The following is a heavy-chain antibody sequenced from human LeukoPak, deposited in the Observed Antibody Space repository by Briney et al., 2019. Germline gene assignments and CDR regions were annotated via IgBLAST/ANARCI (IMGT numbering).Heavy chain of an antibody. V-gene: IGHV4-4*07. Sequence: SETLSLTCTVSNGSISSYYWSWIRQPAGKGLEWIGRIYTSGSTNYNPSLKSRVTISVDTSKNQFSLKLSSVTAADTAVYYCARERLLWFGELHNWFDPWGQGTLVTVSS. CDR2: IYTSGST. J-gene: IGHJ5*02. CDR1: NGSISSYY. D-gene: IGHD3-10*01. CDR3: ARERLLWFGELHNWFDP.